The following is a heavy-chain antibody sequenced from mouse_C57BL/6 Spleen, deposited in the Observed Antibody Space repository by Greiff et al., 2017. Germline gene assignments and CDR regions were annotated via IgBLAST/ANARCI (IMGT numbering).Heavy chain of an antibody. V-gene: IGHV1-4*01. Sequence: QVQLKQSGAELARPGASVKMSCKASGYTFTSYTMHWVKQRPGQGLEWIGYINPSSGYTKYNQKFKDKATLTADKSSSTAYMQLSSLTSEDSAVYYCARTLITTVVAPTGKGDYYAMDYWGQGTSVTVSS. CDR1: GYTFTSYT. J-gene: IGHJ4*01. CDR3: ARTLITTVVAPTGKGDYYAMDY. CDR2: INPSSGYT. D-gene: IGHD1-1*01.